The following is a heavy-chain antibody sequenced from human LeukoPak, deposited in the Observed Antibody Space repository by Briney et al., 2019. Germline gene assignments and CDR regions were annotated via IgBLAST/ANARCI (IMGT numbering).Heavy chain of an antibody. D-gene: IGHD1-26*01. V-gene: IGHV4-34*01. Sequence: PSETLSLTCAVYGGSLSGYYWSWIRQPPGKGLEWIGEINHSGSTNYNPSLKSRVTISVDTSKNQFSLKLNSVTAADTAVYYCARGRRSGSYYMYCGQGTLVTVSS. CDR2: INHSGST. CDR1: GGSLSGYY. J-gene: IGHJ4*02. CDR3: ARGRRSGSYYMY.